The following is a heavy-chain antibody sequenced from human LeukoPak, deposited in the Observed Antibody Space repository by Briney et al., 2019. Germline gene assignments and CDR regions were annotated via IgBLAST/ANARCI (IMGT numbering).Heavy chain of an antibody. J-gene: IGHJ3*02. CDR1: GGSITSDH. CDR3: ARKNDFDI. V-gene: IGHV4-59*01. D-gene: IGHD2/OR15-2a*01. Sequence: SETLSLTCTVSGGSITSDHWNSIRQPPGKGLEWIGCIYYSGSTYYNPSLKSRVTISVDMSKNQFSLRLTSVTAADTAVYYCARKNDFDIWGQGTLVTVSS. CDR2: IYYSGST.